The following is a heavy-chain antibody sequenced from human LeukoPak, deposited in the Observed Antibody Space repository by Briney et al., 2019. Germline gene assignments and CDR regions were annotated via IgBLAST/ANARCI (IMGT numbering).Heavy chain of an antibody. Sequence: PGGSLRLSCAASGFTFSSYAMSWVRQAPGKGLEWVSAISGSGGSTYYADSVKGRFTISRDNSKNTLYLQMNSLRAEDTAVYYCAKDRPNYYDSSGYYPNFDYWGQGTLVTVSS. J-gene: IGHJ4*02. D-gene: IGHD3-22*01. CDR2: ISGSGGST. CDR3: AKDRPNYYDSSGYYPNFDY. CDR1: GFTFSSYA. V-gene: IGHV3-23*01.